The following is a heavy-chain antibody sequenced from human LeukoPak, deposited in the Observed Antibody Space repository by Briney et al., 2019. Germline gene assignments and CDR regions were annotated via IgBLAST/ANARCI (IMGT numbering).Heavy chain of an antibody. Sequence: ASVKVSCKASGYTFTSSRISWVRQAPGQGLEWMGWISAYNVNTNDAQKLQGRVTMTTDTSTTTAYMELRSLRSDDTAVYYCARVPVSGPGARFDYWGQGTLVTVSS. CDR3: ARVPVSGPGARFDY. CDR2: ISAYNVNT. CDR1: GYTFTSSR. D-gene: IGHD5-12*01. V-gene: IGHV1-18*01. J-gene: IGHJ4*02.